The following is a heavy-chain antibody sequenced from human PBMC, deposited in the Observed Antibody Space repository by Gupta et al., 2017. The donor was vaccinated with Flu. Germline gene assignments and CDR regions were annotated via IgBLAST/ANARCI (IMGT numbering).Heavy chain of an antibody. D-gene: IGHD3-22*01. CDR1: GHTVSGDY. CDR2: INPNSGGT. J-gene: IGHJ4*02. CDR3: ARDQAYYYDSSGYLDY. Sequence: QVQLVQSGAAVKQPGASVKVSCKGSGHTVSGDYMHWVGPAPGQGLEWMGWINPNSGGTNYAQKFQGRVTMTRDTSSSTAYMELSRLRSDDTAVYYCARDQAYYYDSSGYLDYWGQGTLVTVSA. V-gene: IGHV1-2*02.